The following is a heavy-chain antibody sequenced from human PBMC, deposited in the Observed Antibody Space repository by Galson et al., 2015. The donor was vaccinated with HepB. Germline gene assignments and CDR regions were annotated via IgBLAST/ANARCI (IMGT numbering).Heavy chain of an antibody. Sequence: SLRLSCAASGFTFSSYSMNWVRQAPGKGLEWVSSISGTSTYIYSANSVEGRFTISRDNAKNSLYLQMTSLRAEDTAVYYCARGRGTDSTQSFDNWGQGSLVTVSS. CDR3: ARGRGTDSTQSFDN. V-gene: IGHV3-21*06. CDR2: ISGTSTYI. J-gene: IGHJ4*02. CDR1: GFTFSSYS. D-gene: IGHD2-2*01.